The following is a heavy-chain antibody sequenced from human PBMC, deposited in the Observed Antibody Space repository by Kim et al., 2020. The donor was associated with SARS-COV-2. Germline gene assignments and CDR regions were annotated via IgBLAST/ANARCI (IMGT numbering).Heavy chain of an antibody. J-gene: IGHJ3*02. V-gene: IGHV3-9*01. Sequence: AVIVMGRFTISRDNAKNPLYLPMNSLRGEDTAFYYCVKVGPGARMGAFDIWGQGTMVTVSS. CDR3: VKVGPGARMGAFDI. D-gene: IGHD2-15*01.